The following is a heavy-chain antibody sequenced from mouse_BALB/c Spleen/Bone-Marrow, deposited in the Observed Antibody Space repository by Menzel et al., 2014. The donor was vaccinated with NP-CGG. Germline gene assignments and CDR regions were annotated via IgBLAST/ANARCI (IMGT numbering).Heavy chain of an antibody. CDR3: ARVQLLRSRSLDY. Sequence: VQLQQSGAELVKPGASVKLSCTASGFNFKDTYMHWVKQRPEQGLEWIGRIDPATGNTKYDPKFQGKATITADTSSNTAYLQLSSLTSEDTAVYYSARVQLLRSRSLDYWGQGTTLTVSS. CDR1: GFNFKDTY. D-gene: IGHD1-1*01. CDR2: IDPATGNT. J-gene: IGHJ2*01. V-gene: IGHV14-3*02.